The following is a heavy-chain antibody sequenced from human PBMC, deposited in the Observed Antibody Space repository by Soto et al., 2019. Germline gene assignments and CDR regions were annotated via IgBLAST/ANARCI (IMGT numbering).Heavy chain of an antibody. CDR2: IYYSGIT. J-gene: IGHJ4*02. CDR1: GGSISSSSYY. V-gene: IGHV4-39*01. D-gene: IGHD6-19*01. CDR3: ARRTVNIRTFYSGLKTHCFDY. Sequence: PSETLSLTCAVSGGSISSSSYYWGWIRQPPGKGLEWIGSIYYSGITYYTPSLQSRVAISVDTSKNQFSLKLNSVTAADTAVYYCARRTVNIRTFYSGLKTHCFDYWGQGTLVTVSS.